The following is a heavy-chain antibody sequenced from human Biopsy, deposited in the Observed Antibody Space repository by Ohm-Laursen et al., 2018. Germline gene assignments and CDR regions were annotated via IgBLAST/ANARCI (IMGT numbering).Heavy chain of an antibody. CDR1: GYTFAGYY. J-gene: IGHJ6*02. V-gene: IGHV1-2*02. D-gene: IGHD2-15*01. CDR3: ARVPAYPSIDGYYGLDL. CDR2: INPNSGNA. Sequence: GSSVKVSCKASGYTFAGYYLHWVRQAPGHGLEWMGWINPNSGNANYAQSFQGRLTVTRDTSITTAYTELTSLTSDDTAIYYCARVPAYPSIDGYYGLDLWGQGTTVIVSS.